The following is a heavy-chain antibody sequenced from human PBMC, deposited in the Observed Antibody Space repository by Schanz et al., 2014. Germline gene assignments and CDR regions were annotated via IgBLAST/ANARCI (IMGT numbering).Heavy chain of an antibody. CDR1: GFRFKTYE. CDR2: ISPSGDT. J-gene: IGHJ3*01. Sequence: EVQLEESGGGLVKPGGSLSLSCAVSGFRFKTYEMNWVRQVRGKGLEWVSSISPSGDTHYLASVKGRFTISRENAKSSLYLQMDHLRVEDTAAYYCAGAAVGFIVDAFDLWGRGTMVIVSS. V-gene: IGHV3-13*01. CDR3: AGAAVGFIVDAFDL. D-gene: IGHD6-19*01.